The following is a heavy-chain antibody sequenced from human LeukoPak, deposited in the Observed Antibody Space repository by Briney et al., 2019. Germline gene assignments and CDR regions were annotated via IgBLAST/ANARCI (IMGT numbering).Heavy chain of an antibody. D-gene: IGHD6-19*01. CDR1: GGSINNYY. Sequence: SETLSLTCTVSGGSINNYYWSWLRQPPGKGLEWIGYIYYSGNTNYNPSLRSRVTVSLDSSKNQFSLQLTSVTAADTAVYYCARGAGWYNYWGQGTLVTVSS. CDR2: IYYSGNT. J-gene: IGHJ4*02. CDR3: ARGAGWYNY. V-gene: IGHV4-59*08.